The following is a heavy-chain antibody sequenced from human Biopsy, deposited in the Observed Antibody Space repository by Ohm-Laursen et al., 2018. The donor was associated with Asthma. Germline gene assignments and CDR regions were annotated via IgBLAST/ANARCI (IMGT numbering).Heavy chain of an antibody. J-gene: IGHJ3*01. CDR2: VNTGNGDT. V-gene: IGHV1-3*04. CDR1: GYNFISFA. Sequence: SVTVSCKASGYNFISFAIHWVRQAPGQRLEWMGWVNTGNGDTKYSQKFQGRVTITRDTSASTAYMELRSLRSEGTATYYCARTYYDFLTGQVKDVFGVWGQGTMVTVSS. CDR3: ARTYYDFLTGQVKDVFGV. D-gene: IGHD3-9*01.